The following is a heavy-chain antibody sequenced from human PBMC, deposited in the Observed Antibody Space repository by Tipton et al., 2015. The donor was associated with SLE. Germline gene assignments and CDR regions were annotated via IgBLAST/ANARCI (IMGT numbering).Heavy chain of an antibody. V-gene: IGHV4-4*02. J-gene: IGHJ6*02. CDR1: GGSVSRSNW. D-gene: IGHD1/OR15-1a*01. CDR2: IYPSGST. Sequence: TLSLTCAVAGGSVSRSNWWGWVRQPPGKGEAWIGEIYPSGSTNYNPSLKSRVTLLVDKSKNQFSLKLTSVTAADTAVYYCGRTGTTANAMDVWGQGTTVT. CDR3: GRTGTTANAMDV.